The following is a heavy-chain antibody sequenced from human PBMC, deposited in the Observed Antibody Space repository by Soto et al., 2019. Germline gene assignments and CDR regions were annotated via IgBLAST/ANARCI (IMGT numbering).Heavy chain of an antibody. D-gene: IGHD5-12*01. CDR3: ASGLVAATYYLNY. J-gene: IGHJ4*02. CDR2: IYHSGST. Sequence: SETLSLTCAVSCYSIKSNYFWGWIRQAAGKGLEWIGSIYHSGSTDYNPSLKSRVTISIDTSRNQFSLILSSVSAADTAVYYGASGLVAATYYLNYWGQGTLVTVSS. CDR1: CYSIKSNYF. V-gene: IGHV4-38-2*01.